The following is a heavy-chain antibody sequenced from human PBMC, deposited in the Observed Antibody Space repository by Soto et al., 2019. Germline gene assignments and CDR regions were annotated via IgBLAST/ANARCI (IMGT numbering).Heavy chain of an antibody. CDR3: AKDGSHHFDY. J-gene: IGHJ4*02. Sequence: QVQLVESGGGVVQPGRSLRLSCAASGFTFSHYAMHWVRQAPGKGLEWVALMSYDGSNEYYADSVKGRFTISRDNSKNTLYLQMNSLRAEDTAVYYCAKDGSHHFDYWGQGTLATVSS. V-gene: IGHV3-30*18. CDR2: MSYDGSNE. CDR1: GFTFSHYA. D-gene: IGHD1-26*01.